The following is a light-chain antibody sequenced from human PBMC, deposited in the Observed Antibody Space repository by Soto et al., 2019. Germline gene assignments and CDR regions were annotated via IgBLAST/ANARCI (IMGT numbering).Light chain of an antibody. J-gene: IGLJ2*01. CDR3: QTWGTGPVV. CDR1: SGHSSYA. Sequence: QPVLTQSPSASASLGASVKFTCTLSSGHSSYAIAWHQQQPEKGPRYLMKINSDGSHSKGDGIPDRFSGSSSGAERYLTISSLQSEDEADYYCQTWGTGPVVFGGGTKLTVL. V-gene: IGLV4-69*02. CDR2: INSDGSH.